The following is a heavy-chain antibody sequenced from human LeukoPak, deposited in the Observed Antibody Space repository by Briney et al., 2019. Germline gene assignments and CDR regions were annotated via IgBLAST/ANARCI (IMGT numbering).Heavy chain of an antibody. CDR1: GYTFTSYY. Sequence: ASVKVSCKASGYTFTSYYMHWVRQAPGQGLEWMGIINPSGGSTSYAQKFQDRVTMTRDMSTSTDYMELSSLGSEDTAVYYCARDNSVEDTAWWFDPWGQGTLVTVSS. V-gene: IGHV1-46*01. CDR2: INPSGGST. CDR3: ARDNSVEDTAWWFDP. J-gene: IGHJ5*02. D-gene: IGHD4-23*01.